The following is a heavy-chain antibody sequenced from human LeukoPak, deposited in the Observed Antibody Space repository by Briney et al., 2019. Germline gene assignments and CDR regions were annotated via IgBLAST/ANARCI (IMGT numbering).Heavy chain of an antibody. Sequence: GGSLRLSCAASGFTFSSYGMNWVRQAPGKGLEWVSYISSSGSTIYYADSVKGRFTISRDNAKNSLYLQMNSLRAEDTAVYYCAREVVPAATGPYYYYGMDVWGQGTTVTVSS. D-gene: IGHD2-2*01. CDR2: ISSSGSTI. CDR3: AREVVPAATGPYYYYGMDV. CDR1: GFTFSSYG. V-gene: IGHV3-48*03. J-gene: IGHJ6*02.